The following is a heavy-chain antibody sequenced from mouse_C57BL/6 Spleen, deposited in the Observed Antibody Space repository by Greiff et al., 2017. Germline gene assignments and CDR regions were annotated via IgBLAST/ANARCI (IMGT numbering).Heavy chain of an antibody. CDR1: GFTFSSYA. D-gene: IGHD1-1*01. J-gene: IGHJ2*01. V-gene: IGHV5-4*01. CDR2: ISDGGSYT. Sequence: EVKLVESGGGLVKPGGSLKLSCAASGFTFSSYAMSWVRQTPEKRLEWVATISDGGSYTYYPDNVKGRFTISRDNAKNNLYLQMSHLKSEDTAMYYCARDYYGSSWYFDYWGQVTTLTVSS. CDR3: ARDYYGSSWYFDY.